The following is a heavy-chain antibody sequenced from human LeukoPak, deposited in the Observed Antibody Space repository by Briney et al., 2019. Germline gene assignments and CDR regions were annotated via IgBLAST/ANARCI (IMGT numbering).Heavy chain of an antibody. CDR1: GGSISTYY. CDR3: ARSGGYSSSWSL. V-gene: IGHV4-59*01. Sequence: SETLSLTCTVSGGSISTYYWNWIRQPPGKGLEWIGYISNSGITTYNPSLKSRVTISVDSSKSQFSLKLNSVTAADTAVYDCARSGGYSSSWSLWGQGTLVTVSS. J-gene: IGHJ4*02. CDR2: ISNSGIT. D-gene: IGHD6-13*01.